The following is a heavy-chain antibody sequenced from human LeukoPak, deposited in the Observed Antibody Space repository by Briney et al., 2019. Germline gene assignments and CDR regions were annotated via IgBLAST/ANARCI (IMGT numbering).Heavy chain of an antibody. CDR3: ARWSRVYSSSFTFDY. J-gene: IGHJ4*02. Sequence: GGSLRLSCAASGFTFSDYYMSWIRQAPGKGLGWVSYISSSGSTIYYADSVKGRFTISRDNAKNSLYLQMNSLRAEDTAVYYCARWSRVYSSSFTFDYWGQGTLVTVSS. D-gene: IGHD6-6*01. V-gene: IGHV3-11*04. CDR2: ISSSGSTI. CDR1: GFTFSDYY.